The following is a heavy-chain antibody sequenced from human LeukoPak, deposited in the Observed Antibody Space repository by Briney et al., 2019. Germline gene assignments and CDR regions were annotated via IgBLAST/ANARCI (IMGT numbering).Heavy chain of an antibody. CDR1: GFTFSSYA. Sequence: GGSLRFSCAASGFTFSSYAMSWVRQAPGKGLEWVSAISGSGGSTHYADSVKGRFTISRDNSKNTLYLQMNSLRAEDTAVYYCAKSVVPAAIDPDAFDIWGQGTMVTVSS. CDR2: ISGSGGST. CDR3: AKSVVPAAIDPDAFDI. D-gene: IGHD2-2*01. J-gene: IGHJ3*02. V-gene: IGHV3-23*01.